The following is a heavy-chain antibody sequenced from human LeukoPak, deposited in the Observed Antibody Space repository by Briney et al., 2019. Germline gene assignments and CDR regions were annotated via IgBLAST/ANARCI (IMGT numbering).Heavy chain of an antibody. CDR2: INPNSGGT. V-gene: IGHV1-2*02. CDR1: GYTFTGYY. J-gene: IGHJ6*02. D-gene: IGHD1-26*01. CDR3: ARWEGYYYYYYGMDV. Sequence: ASVKVSCKASGYTFTGYYMHWVRQAPGQGLEWMGWINPNSGGTNYAQKFQGRVTMTRDTSISTAYMELSRLRSDDTAVYYCARWEGYYYYYYGMDVWGQGTTVTVSS.